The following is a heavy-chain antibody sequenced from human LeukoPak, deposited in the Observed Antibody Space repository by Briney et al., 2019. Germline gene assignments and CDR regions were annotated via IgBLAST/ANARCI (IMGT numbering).Heavy chain of an antibody. CDR3: ARDRGGSSWFDY. Sequence: SETLSLTCTVSGGSISSGGYYWSWIRQHPGKGLEWIGYIYYSGSTYYNPSLKSRVTISVDTSKNQFSLELSSVTAADTAVYYCARDRGGSSWFDYWGQGTLVTVSS. J-gene: IGHJ4*02. CDR2: IYYSGST. D-gene: IGHD6-13*01. CDR1: GGSISSGGYY. V-gene: IGHV4-31*03.